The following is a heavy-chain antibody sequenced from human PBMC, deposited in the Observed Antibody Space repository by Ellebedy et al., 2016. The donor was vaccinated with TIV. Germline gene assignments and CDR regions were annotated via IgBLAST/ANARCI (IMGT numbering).Heavy chain of an antibody. Sequence: SETLSLTCAVYGGPFSGYYWTWIRQPPGKGLEWIGQINHSGSTNYNPSLKSRVTISIDTSKNQFSLKLRSVTAADTAVYYCARGRSNYYYYGLDVWGQGATVTVSS. J-gene: IGHJ6*02. V-gene: IGHV4-34*01. CDR2: INHSGST. CDR1: GGPFSGYY. D-gene: IGHD2/OR15-2a*01. CDR3: ARGRSNYYYYGLDV.